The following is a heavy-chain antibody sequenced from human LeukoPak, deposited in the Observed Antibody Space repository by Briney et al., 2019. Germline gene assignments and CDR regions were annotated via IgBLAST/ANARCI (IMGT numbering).Heavy chain of an antibody. V-gene: IGHV4-59*08. CDR2: IDYSGST. Sequence: PSETLSLTCTVSGVSISTYYWSWIRQPPGKGLVWIGYIDYSGSTKNPSLKSRVSISVDTSKNQFSLKLSSVTAADTAVYLCARHGSAYSFDYWGQGTLVTVSS. D-gene: IGHD6-25*01. CDR1: GVSISTYY. J-gene: IGHJ4*02. CDR3: ARHGSAYSFDY.